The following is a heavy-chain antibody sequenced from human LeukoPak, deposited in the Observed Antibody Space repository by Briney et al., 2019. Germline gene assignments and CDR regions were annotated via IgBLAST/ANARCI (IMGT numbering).Heavy chain of an antibody. J-gene: IGHJ4*02. CDR1: GFTFSSFA. Sequence: HTGGSLRLSCAASGFTFSSFAMSWVRQAPGKGLEWVSTISATGHSTYYADSVKGRFTFSRDNSMNTLYLQMYSLRAEDTAVYYCAKGVHGGYDLGGSDYWGQGSLVTVSS. D-gene: IGHD5-12*01. CDR3: AKGVHGGYDLGGSDY. V-gene: IGHV3-23*01. CDR2: ISATGHST.